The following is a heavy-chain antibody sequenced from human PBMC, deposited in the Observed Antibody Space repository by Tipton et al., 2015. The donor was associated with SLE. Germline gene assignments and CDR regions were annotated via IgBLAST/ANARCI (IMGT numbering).Heavy chain of an antibody. CDR3: ARANGSGRFDY. D-gene: IGHD3-10*01. Sequence: LRLSCAVYGGSFSGYYWSWIRQTPGKGLEWIGYIYYSGSTNYNPSLKSRVTISVDKSKNQFSLKLSSVTAADTAVYYCARANGSGRFDYWGQGTLVTVSS. J-gene: IGHJ4*02. CDR1: GGSFSGYY. CDR2: IYYSGST. V-gene: IGHV4-34*01.